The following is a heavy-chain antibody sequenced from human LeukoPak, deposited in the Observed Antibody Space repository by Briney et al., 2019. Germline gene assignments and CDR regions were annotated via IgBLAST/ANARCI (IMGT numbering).Heavy chain of an antibody. CDR2: INPSGGST. J-gene: IGHJ6*02. CDR3: ARDTGRAGGKEYYYYGMDV. D-gene: IGHD4-23*01. V-gene: IGHV1-46*01. Sequence: ASVKVSCKASGYTFTSYGISWVRQAPGQGLEWMGIINPSGGSTSYAQKFQGRVTMTRDTSTSTVYMELSSLRSEDTAVYYCARDTGRAGGKEYYYYGMDVWGQGTTVTVSS. CDR1: GYTFTSYG.